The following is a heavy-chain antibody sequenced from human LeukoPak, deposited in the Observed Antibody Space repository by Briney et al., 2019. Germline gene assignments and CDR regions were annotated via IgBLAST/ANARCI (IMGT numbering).Heavy chain of an antibody. V-gene: IGHV3-21*01. J-gene: IGHJ4*02. CDR1: GFTFSSYS. CDR3: ARGPNYYDSSGYYEDY. D-gene: IGHD3-22*01. Sequence: GGSLRLSCAASGFTFSSYSMNWVRQAPGKGLEWVSSISSSSSYIYYADSVKGRFTISRDNAKNSLYLQMNSLRAEDTAVYYCARGPNYYDSSGYYEDYWGQGTQVTVSS. CDR2: ISSSSSYI.